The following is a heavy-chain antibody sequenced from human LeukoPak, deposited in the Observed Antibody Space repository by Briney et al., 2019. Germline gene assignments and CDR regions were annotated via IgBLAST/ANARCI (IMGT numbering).Heavy chain of an antibody. CDR2: FYYSGST. V-gene: IGHV4-59*12. CDR3: ARDHQDFDY. Sequence: PSETLSLTCTVSGGSISSYYWSWIRQPPGKGLEWIGYFYYSGSTNYNPSLKSRVTISVDKSKNQFSLKLSSVTAADTAVYYCARDHQDFDYWGQGTLVTVSS. CDR1: GGSISSYY. J-gene: IGHJ4*02.